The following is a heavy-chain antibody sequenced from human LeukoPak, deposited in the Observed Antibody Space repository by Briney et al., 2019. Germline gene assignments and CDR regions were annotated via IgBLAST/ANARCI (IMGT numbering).Heavy chain of an antibody. CDR1: GFTFSSYA. J-gene: IGHJ4*02. CDR3: ARERTPKPYYGSETFYRYFDY. V-gene: IGHV3-30*04. CDR2: ISYDGSNK. Sequence: GGSLRLSCAASGFTFSSYAMHWVRQAPGKGLEWVALISYDGSNKYYADSVKGRFTISRDTAKNSLYLQMNSLRAEDTAVYYCARERTPKPYYGSETFYRYFDYWGQGTLVTVSS. D-gene: IGHD3-10*01.